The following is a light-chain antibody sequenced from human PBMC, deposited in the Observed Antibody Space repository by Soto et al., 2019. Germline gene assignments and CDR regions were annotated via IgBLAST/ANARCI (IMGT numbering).Light chain of an antibody. J-gene: IGKJ5*01. V-gene: IGKV3-11*01. CDR1: QSVSSRY. Sequence: DILFTQSPCTLSLSPGERATLSCRASQSVSSRYLAWYQQKPGQAPRLLIYDASNRATGIPARFSGSGSGTDFTLTISSLEPEDFAVYYCQQRSNWPPITFGQGTRLEIK. CDR2: DAS. CDR3: QQRSNWPPIT.